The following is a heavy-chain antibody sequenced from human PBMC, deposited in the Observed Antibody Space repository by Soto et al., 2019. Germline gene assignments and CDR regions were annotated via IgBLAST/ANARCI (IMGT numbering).Heavy chain of an antibody. Sequence: EVLLLESGGGVVQPGGSLRLSCAVSGFTFRNYGMSWVRQAPGKGLEWVSSISNTGAVTYYADSVKGRFTISRDNSKNALNLQMNSLRADETAVYYCTKDRMIVDPLGFDIWGQGTLVTVSS. CDR3: TKDRMIVDPLGFDI. J-gene: IGHJ3*02. D-gene: IGHD3-22*01. CDR2: ISNTGAVT. V-gene: IGHV3-23*01. CDR1: GFTFRNYG.